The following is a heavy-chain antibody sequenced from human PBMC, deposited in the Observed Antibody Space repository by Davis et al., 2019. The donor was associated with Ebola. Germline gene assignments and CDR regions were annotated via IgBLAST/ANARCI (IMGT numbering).Heavy chain of an antibody. J-gene: IGHJ4*02. D-gene: IGHD3-10*01. CDR3: ARDSGTVFDIVTTNPYFDN. CDR2: IGRYSKTI. Sequence: GESLKISCAASGFSFSYYGMNWVRQAPGKGLEWISFIGRYSKTIHYADSVKGRFTVSRDDDKKFLYLQMNNLRDEDTAVYYCARDSGTVFDIVTTNPYFDNWGQGSLVAVSS. CDR1: GFSFSYYG. V-gene: IGHV3-48*02.